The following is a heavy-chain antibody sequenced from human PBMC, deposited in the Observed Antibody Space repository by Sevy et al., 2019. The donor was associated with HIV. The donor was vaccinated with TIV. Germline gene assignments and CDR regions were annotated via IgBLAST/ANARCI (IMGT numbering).Heavy chain of an antibody. D-gene: IGHD3-16*01. Sequence: GGSLRLSCVGSGFSFSDHRMHWVRQAPGKGLEWMAVISYDGRNTKYKADSVKGRFTNSKDKSKNTLYLQMNSLRAEDTAIYYCARDRGEILSSAFDYWGQGTLVTVSS. CDR3: ARDRGEILSSAFDY. J-gene: IGHJ4*02. V-gene: IGHV3-30*03. CDR2: ISYDGRNTK. CDR1: GFSFSDHR.